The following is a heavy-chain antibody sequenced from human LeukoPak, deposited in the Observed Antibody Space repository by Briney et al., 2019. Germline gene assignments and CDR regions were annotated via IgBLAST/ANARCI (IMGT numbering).Heavy chain of an antibody. CDR2: ISGSGGST. J-gene: IGHJ3*02. D-gene: IGHD3-10*01. CDR3: AKDLGYYYGSGSYPICNAFDI. V-gene: IGHV3-23*01. CDR1: GFTFSSYG. Sequence: PGGSLRLSCAASGFTFSSYGMHWVRQAPGKGLEWVSAISGSGGSTYYADSVKGRFTISRDNSKNTLYLQMNSLRAEDTAVYYCAKDLGYYYGSGSYPICNAFDIWGQGTMVTVSS.